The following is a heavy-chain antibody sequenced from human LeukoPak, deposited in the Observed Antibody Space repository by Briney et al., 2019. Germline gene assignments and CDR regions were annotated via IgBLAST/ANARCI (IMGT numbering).Heavy chain of an antibody. Sequence: GGSLRLSCAASGFTFSSYWMSWVRQAPGKGPEWVANIKQDGSEKYYVDSVKGRFTISRDNSKNSLYLQMNSLRAEDTAVYYCARDYPQVTGYSSGWYWFDPWGQGTLVTVSS. CDR1: GFTFSSYW. J-gene: IGHJ5*02. D-gene: IGHD6-19*01. V-gene: IGHV3-7*05. CDR3: ARDYPQVTGYSSGWYWFDP. CDR2: IKQDGSEK.